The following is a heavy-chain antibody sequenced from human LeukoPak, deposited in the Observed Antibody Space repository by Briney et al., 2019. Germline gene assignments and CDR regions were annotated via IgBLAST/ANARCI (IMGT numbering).Heavy chain of an antibody. CDR1: GFTFSSYA. CDR2: ISYDGSNK. Sequence: GGSLSLSCAASGFTFSSYAMHWVRQAPGKGLEWVAVISYDGSNKYYADSVKGRFTISRDNSKNTLYLQMNSLRAEDTAVYYCAREGSGWPFDYWGQGTLVTVSS. CDR3: AREGSGWPFDY. J-gene: IGHJ4*02. V-gene: IGHV3-30-3*01. D-gene: IGHD6-19*01.